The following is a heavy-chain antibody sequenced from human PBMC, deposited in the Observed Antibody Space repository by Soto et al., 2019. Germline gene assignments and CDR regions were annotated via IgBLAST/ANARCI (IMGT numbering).Heavy chain of an antibody. V-gene: IGHV5-10-1*01. J-gene: IGHJ4*02. D-gene: IGHD3-3*01. CDR2: IDPTDSFT. CDR3: ARRGYDFWSGNDY. Sequence: PGESLKISCKGSGYNFTSYWIIWVRQMPGKVLEWMGNIDPTDSFTNYSPSFQGHVTISTDKSMSTAYLQWGTLKASDTAMYYCARRGYDFWSGNDYWGQGXLVTVYS. CDR1: GYNFTSYW.